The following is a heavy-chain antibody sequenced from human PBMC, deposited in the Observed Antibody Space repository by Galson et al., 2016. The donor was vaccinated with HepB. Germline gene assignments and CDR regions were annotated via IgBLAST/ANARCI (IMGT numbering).Heavy chain of an antibody. CDR1: GDSVYNNGAA. J-gene: IGHJ6*02. Sequence: CAISGDSVYNNGAAWVWIRQSPSRGVEWLGRTFYRSTWENHYAGSVKNRITISPDTSRNQFSLHLNSVTPEDTAVHYCARAVMLGRGMDVWGQGTTVTVSS. V-gene: IGHV6-1*01. D-gene: IGHD3-10*01. CDR2: TFYRSTWEN. CDR3: ARAVMLGRGMDV.